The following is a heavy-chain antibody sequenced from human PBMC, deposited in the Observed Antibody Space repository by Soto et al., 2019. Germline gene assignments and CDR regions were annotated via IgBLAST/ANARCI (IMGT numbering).Heavy chain of an antibody. CDR2: LSDSGGGT. CDR3: AKVHPYYYDSSGHDAFDI. CDR1: GFRFSDYA. V-gene: IGHV3-23*01. Sequence: GSLRLSCAASGFRFSDYAMTWVRQSPGKGLEWVSSLSDSGGGTYYADSVKGRFTISRDNSRNTLYLQMNSLRRDDTAVYFCAKVHPYYYDSSGHDAFDIWGQGTVVTVSS. J-gene: IGHJ3*02. D-gene: IGHD3-22*01.